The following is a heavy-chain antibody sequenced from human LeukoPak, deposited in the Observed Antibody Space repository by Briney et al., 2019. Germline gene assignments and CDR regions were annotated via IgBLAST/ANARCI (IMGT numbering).Heavy chain of an antibody. J-gene: IGHJ6*04. D-gene: IGHD6-13*01. CDR2: ISAYNGNI. CDR1: GYPFTSYG. V-gene: IGHV1-18*04. Sequence: ASVKVSCKASGYPFTSYGINWVRQAPGQGLEWMGWISAYNGNINYAQKLQGRVTMTTDTSTSTAYMELRSLRSDDTAVYYCARSDGSRWNYYNYGIDVWGKGTTVTVSS. CDR3: ARSDGSRWNYYNYGIDV.